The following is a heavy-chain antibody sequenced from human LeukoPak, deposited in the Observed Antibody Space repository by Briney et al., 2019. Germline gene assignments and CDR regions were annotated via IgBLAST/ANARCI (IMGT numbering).Heavy chain of an antibody. CDR3: AKTGGIAAAH. Sequence: GGSLRLSCAASGFTFGSYRMNWVRQAPGKGLEWVSSISSSSSYIDYADSVKGRFTISRDNAKNSLYPQMNSLRAEDTALYYCAKTGGIAAAHWGQGTLVTVSS. CDR2: ISSSSSYI. D-gene: IGHD6-13*01. CDR1: GFTFGSYR. V-gene: IGHV3-21*04. J-gene: IGHJ4*02.